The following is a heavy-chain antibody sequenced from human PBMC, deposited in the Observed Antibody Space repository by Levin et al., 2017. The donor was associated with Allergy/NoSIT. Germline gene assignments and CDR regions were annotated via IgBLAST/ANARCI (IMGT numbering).Heavy chain of an antibody. V-gene: IGHV3-74*03. Sequence: GESLKISCAASGFTFSTYWMHWVRQTPGKGLVWVSRINSDGISTTYADSVKGRFTISRDNAKNTLYLQMNSLRAEDTAVYYCARGFYDSSRYSLGAWGQGTLVTVSS. CDR1: GFTFSTYW. D-gene: IGHD3-22*01. J-gene: IGHJ5*02. CDR2: INSDGIST. CDR3: ARGFYDSSRYSLGA.